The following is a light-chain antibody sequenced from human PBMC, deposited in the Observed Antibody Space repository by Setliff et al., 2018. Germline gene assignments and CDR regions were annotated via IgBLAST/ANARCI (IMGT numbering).Light chain of an antibody. CDR3: SSYAGSNNPYV. J-gene: IGLJ1*01. V-gene: IGLV2-8*01. CDR2: EVS. CDR1: SSDVGGYNY. Sequence: QSALTQPPSASGSPGQSVTISCTGTSSDVGGYNYVSWYQQHPGKAPKLMIYEVSMRPSGVPDRFSGSKSGNTASLTVSGLQAEDEADYYCSSYAGSNNPYVFGTGTKVTVL.